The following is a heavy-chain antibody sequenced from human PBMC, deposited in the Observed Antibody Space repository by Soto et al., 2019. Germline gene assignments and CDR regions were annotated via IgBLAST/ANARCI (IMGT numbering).Heavy chain of an antibody. Sequence: SETLSLTCAVYGGSFSGYHWSWIRQPPGKGLEWIGEINHSGSTNYNPSLKSRVNISVDTYKNQFSLELSSVTAADTAVYYCARLAAARYYYYYGMDVWGQGTTVTVSS. CDR2: INHSGST. CDR1: GGSFSGYH. V-gene: IGHV4-34*01. CDR3: ARLAAARYYYYYGMDV. D-gene: IGHD6-13*01. J-gene: IGHJ6*02.